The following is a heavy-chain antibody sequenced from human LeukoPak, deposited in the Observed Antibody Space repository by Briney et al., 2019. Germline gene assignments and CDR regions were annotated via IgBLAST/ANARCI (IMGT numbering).Heavy chain of an antibody. V-gene: IGHV3-21*01. Sequence: GGSLRLSCAASGFTFSSYSMNWVRQAPGKGLEWVSSISSSSTYIYYADSVNGRFTISRDNAKNSLYLQMNSLRAEDTAVFYCARGPELVLDYWGQGTLVTVSS. CDR2: ISSSSTYI. J-gene: IGHJ4*02. D-gene: IGHD1-7*01. CDR1: GFTFSSYS. CDR3: ARGPELVLDY.